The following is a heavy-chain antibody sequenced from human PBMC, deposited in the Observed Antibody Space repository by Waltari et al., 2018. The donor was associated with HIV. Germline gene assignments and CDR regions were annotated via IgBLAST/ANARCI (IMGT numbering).Heavy chain of an antibody. CDR3: ARARTYYDFWSGNYSPDYFDY. CDR2: IYSGVST. CDR1: GITVSSNY. V-gene: IGHV3-53*01. D-gene: IGHD3-3*01. J-gene: IGHJ4*02. Sequence: EVQLVESGGGLIQPGGSLRLSCAASGITVSSNYMTWVRQAPGKGRELVAVIYSGVSTYYADSVKGRFTISRDNSKNTLYLQMNSRRAEDTAVYYCARARTYYDFWSGNYSPDYFDYWGQGTLITVSS.